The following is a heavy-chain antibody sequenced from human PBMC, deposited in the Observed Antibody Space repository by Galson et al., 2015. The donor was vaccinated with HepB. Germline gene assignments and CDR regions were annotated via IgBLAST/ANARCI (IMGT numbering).Heavy chain of an antibody. J-gene: IGHJ2*01. CDR2: INAGNGNT. CDR1: GYTFTSYA. CDR3: AREAGRRGWYFDL. V-gene: IGHV1-3*01. Sequence: SVKVSCKASGYTFTSYAMHWVRQAPGQRLEWMGWINAGNGNTKYSQKFQGRVTITRDTSASTAYMELSSLRSEDAAVYYCAREAGRRGWYFDLWGRGTLVTVSS.